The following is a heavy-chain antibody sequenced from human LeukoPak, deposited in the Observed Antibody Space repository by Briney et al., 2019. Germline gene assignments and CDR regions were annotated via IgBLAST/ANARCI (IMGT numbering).Heavy chain of an antibody. Sequence: GGSLRLSCTASLFPFSNYAMTWVRQAPGKGLEWVSTISGPGGSTYYADSVKGRFTISRDNSKNTLYLQMSSLRAEDTAVYYCARDDGYNYHYYYGMDVWGQGTTVTVSS. J-gene: IGHJ6*02. CDR1: LFPFSNYA. V-gene: IGHV3-23*01. D-gene: IGHD5-24*01. CDR2: ISGPGGST. CDR3: ARDDGYNYHYYYGMDV.